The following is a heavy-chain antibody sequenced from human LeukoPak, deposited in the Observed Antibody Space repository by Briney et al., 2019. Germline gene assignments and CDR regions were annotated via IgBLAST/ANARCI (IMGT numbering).Heavy chain of an antibody. CDR1: GGTFSSYA. D-gene: IGHD5-18*01. CDR2: TIPIFGTA. J-gene: IGHJ5*02. V-gene: IGHV1-69*05. CDR3: ARRGYSYGYRNWFDP. Sequence: SVKVSCKASGGTFSSYAISWVRQAPGQGLEWMGGTIPIFGTANYAQKFQGRVTITTDESTSTAYMELSSLRSEDTAVYYCARRGYSYGYRNWFDPWGQGTLVTVSS.